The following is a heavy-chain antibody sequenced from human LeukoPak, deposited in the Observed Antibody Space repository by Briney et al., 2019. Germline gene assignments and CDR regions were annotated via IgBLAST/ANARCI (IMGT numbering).Heavy chain of an antibody. V-gene: IGHV3-23*01. J-gene: IGHJ4*02. CDR3: ATTYGDYVFDY. CDR1: GFTFSSYA. D-gene: IGHD4-17*01. Sequence: GGSLRLSCAASGFTFSSYAMSWVRQAPGKGLEWVSAISGSGGSTYYADSVKGRFTISRDSSKNTLYLQMNSLRAEDTAVYYCATTYGDYVFDYWGQGTLVTVSS. CDR2: ISGSGGST.